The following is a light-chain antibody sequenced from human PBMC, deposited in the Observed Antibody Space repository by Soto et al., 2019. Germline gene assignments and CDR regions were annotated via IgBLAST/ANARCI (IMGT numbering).Light chain of an antibody. CDR2: AAS. V-gene: IGKV1-39*01. CDR1: QSISSY. J-gene: IGKJ5*01. CDR3: QQSYSTPIT. Sequence: DIQMTQSPSSLSASVGDRVTITCRASQSISSYLNWYQQKPWKAPKILIYAASSLQSGVPSRFSGRGSGTEFTLTISSLQHEDFATYYCQQSYSTPITFGQGTRLEIK.